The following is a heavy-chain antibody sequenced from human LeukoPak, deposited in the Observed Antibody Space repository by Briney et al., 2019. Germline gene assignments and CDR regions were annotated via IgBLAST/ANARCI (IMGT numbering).Heavy chain of an antibody. CDR1: GGTFSNYA. CDR3: ARMPYYYDSSGYSTTPYFDY. Sequence: ASVEVSCKASGGTFSNYAISWVRQAPGQGLEWMGRIIPIFGIANYAQKFQGRVTITADKSTTTAYMDLSSLRSEDTAVYYCARMPYYYDSSGYSTTPYFDYWGQGTLVTVSS. V-gene: IGHV1-69*04. CDR2: IIPIFGIA. J-gene: IGHJ4*02. D-gene: IGHD3-22*01.